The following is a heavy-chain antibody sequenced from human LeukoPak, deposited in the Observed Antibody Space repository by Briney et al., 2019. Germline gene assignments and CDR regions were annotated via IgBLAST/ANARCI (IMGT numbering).Heavy chain of an antibody. D-gene: IGHD1-20*01. CDR3: ARRDLLTGTFDY. CDR1: GFTFSGYE. J-gene: IGHJ4*02. Sequence: GGSLGLSCAASGFTFSGYEMNWVRQAPGKGLEWVSYISSSGSTIYYADSVKGRFTISRDNAKNSLYLQMNSLRAEDTAVYYCARRDLLTGTFDYWGQGTLVTVSS. CDR2: ISSSGSTI. V-gene: IGHV3-48*03.